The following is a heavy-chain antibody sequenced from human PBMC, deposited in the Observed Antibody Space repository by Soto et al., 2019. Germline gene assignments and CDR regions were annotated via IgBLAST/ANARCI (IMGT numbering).Heavy chain of an antibody. CDR1: GCSFSPNY. J-gene: IGHJ5*01. D-gene: IGHD2-15*01. CDR3: PRLRRYYQSIDS. Sequence: NPSETLALTCAVSGCSFSPNYWSWVGQCPGQGLEWVGYIYYGGTTSYNPSLKNRGTISLETSKSQFSLRLTSVTAADTAFYACPRLRRYYQSIDSWGPGALVT. V-gene: IGHV4-59*08. CDR2: IYYGGTT.